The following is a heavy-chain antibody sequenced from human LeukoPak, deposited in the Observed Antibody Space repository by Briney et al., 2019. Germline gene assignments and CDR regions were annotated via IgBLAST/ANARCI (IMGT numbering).Heavy chain of an antibody. V-gene: IGHV4-39*01. CDR1: GGSISSSSYY. D-gene: IGHD3-9*01. Sequence: PSETLSLTCTVSGGSISSSSYYWGWIRQPPGTGLEWIGSIYYSGSTYYNPSLKSRVTISVDTSKNQFSLKLSSVTAADTAVYYCARQNYDILTGYSTFDYWGQGTLVTVSS. CDR2: IYYSGST. CDR3: ARQNYDILTGYSTFDY. J-gene: IGHJ4*02.